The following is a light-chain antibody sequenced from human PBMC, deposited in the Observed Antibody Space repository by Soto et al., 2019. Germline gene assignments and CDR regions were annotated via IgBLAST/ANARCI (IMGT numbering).Light chain of an antibody. CDR2: EVT. CDR3: SSDAGNYNYV. CDR1: SSDVGGYDH. V-gene: IGLV2-8*01. Sequence: QSVLTQPPSASGSPGQSVTIPCTGTSSDVGGYDHVSWYQQHPGKAPKLLIYEVTKRPAGVPDRFSGSKSGNTAFLTVSGLQAEDGADYFCSSDAGNYNYVFGTGTKVTVL. J-gene: IGLJ1*01.